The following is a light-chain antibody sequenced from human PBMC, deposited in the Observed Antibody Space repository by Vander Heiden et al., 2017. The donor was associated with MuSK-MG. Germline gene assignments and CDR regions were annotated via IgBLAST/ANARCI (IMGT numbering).Light chain of an antibody. CDR1: SSDVGSYNP. CDR3: CQSEGSSTDLV. J-gene: IGLJ2*01. Sequence: QSALTQPASGTGSPGQSITISCTGTSSDVGSYNPVSCDQQHPGKDNKRMMVDVSKRPSGVSNRLSCYKSGNTASPKTYGRQAEDDADDYCCQSEGSSTDLVFGEGTKMTVL. CDR2: DVS. V-gene: IGLV2-23*02.